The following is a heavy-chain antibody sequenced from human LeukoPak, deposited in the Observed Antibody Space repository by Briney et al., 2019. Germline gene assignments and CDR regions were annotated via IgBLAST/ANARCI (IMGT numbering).Heavy chain of an antibody. J-gene: IGHJ1*01. CDR2: IIPIFGTA. V-gene: IGHV1-69*01. Sequence: SVKVSYKASGGTFSSYAISWVRQAPGQGLEWMGGIIPIFGTANYAQKFQGRVTITADESTRPAYMELRSLRSEDTAVYYCARAPQDIVVVPAPFAEYFQHWGQAPWSPSPQ. CDR3: ARAPQDIVVVPAPFAEYFQH. CDR1: GGTFSSYA. D-gene: IGHD2-2*01.